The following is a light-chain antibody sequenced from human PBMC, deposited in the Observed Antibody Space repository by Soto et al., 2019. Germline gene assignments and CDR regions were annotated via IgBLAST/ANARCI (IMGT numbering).Light chain of an antibody. CDR3: QQRSNWPPWT. J-gene: IGKJ1*01. V-gene: IGKV3D-20*02. CDR2: GAS. Sequence: EIVLTQSPGTLSLSPGERVTLSCRASPSVSSSYLAWYQQKPGQAPRLLFYGASRRATGIPDRFSGGQSGTDFTLTISSLEPEDFAVYYCQQRSNWPPWTFGQGTKV. CDR1: PSVSSSY.